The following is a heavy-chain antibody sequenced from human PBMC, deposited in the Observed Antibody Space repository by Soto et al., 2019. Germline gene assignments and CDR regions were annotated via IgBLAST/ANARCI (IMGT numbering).Heavy chain of an antibody. V-gene: IGHV3-21*04. CDR2: ISSSSSYI. CDR1: GFTFSSYS. Sequence: GGSLRLSCAASGFTFSSYSMNWVRQAPGKGLEWVSSISSSSSYIYYADSVKGRFTISRDNAKNSLYLQMNSLRAEDTALYYCARCVGAVAGSNLGQGTLVTVSS. CDR3: ARCVGAVAGSN. J-gene: IGHJ1*01. D-gene: IGHD6-19*01.